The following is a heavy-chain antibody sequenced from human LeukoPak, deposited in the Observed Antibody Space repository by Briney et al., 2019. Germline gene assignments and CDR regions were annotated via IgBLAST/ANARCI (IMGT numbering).Heavy chain of an antibody. CDR1: GHTFTGYY. Sequence: ASVKVSCKVSGHTFTGYYMHWVRRAPGQGLEWMGWINPNSGGTNYAQKFQGRVTMTTDTSASTAYMELRSLTSDDTAVYYCAREESIGRYQFLHDSWGQGTLVTVSS. V-gene: IGHV1-2*02. J-gene: IGHJ4*02. CDR2: INPNSGGT. CDR3: AREESIGRYQFLHDS. D-gene: IGHD1-26*01.